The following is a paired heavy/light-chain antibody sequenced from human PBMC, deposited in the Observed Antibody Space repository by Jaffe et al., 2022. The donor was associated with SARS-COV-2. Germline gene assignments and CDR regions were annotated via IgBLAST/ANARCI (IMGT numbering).Light chain of an antibody. CDR3: QQYYTSPLT. V-gene: IGKV4-1*01. CDR1: QSVLYSSNKKNY. Sequence: DIVMTQSPDTLAVSLGERATINCRSSQSVLYSSNKKNYLVWYQQKPGQPPKLLIYWASTRESGVPDRFSGSGSGTDFTLTISSLQAEDVAVYYCQQYYTSPLTFGGGTKVEIK. J-gene: IGKJ4*01. CDR2: WAS.
Heavy chain of an antibody. Sequence: QLQLQQSGPGLVKPSETLSLTCTVSGGSISTAHYYWGWIRQPPGKGLEWIGTIFYTGTTYYNPSLKSRVTISVDTSKNQFFLKLRSMTAADTAVYYCARSIYSSDYYLGDALDIWGQGTMVTVSS. CDR1: GGSISTAHYY. J-gene: IGHJ3*02. CDR2: IFYTGTT. V-gene: IGHV4-39*01. CDR3: ARSIYSSDYYLGDALDI. D-gene: IGHD6-19*01.